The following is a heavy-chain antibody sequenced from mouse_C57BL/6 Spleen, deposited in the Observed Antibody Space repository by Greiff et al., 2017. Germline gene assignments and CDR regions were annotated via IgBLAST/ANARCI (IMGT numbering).Heavy chain of an antibody. CDR2: INPNNGGT. D-gene: IGHD1-1*01. V-gene: IGHV1-18*01. J-gene: IGHJ4*01. CDR1: GYTFTDYN. Sequence: EVQLQQSGPELVKPGASVKIPCKASGYTFTDYNMDWVKQSHGKSLEWIGDINPNNGGTNYNQKFKGKATLTVDKSSSTAYMELRSLTSEDTAVYYCARSYYGSSSHYYAMDYWGQGTSVTVSS. CDR3: ARSYYGSSSHYYAMDY.